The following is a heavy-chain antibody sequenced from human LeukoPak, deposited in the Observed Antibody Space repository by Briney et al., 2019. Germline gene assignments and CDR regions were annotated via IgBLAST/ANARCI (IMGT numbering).Heavy chain of an antibody. D-gene: IGHD6-13*01. CDR2: INHSGST. CDR1: GGSISSNDW. J-gene: IGHJ3*02. V-gene: IGHV4-4*02. Sequence: SETLSLTCAVSGGSISSNDWWTWVRQPPGKGLEWIGEINHSGSTNYNPSLKSRVTISVDTSKNQFSLKLSSVTAADTAVYYCARDLIAAAGGDAFDIWGQGTMVTVSS. CDR3: ARDLIAAAGGDAFDI.